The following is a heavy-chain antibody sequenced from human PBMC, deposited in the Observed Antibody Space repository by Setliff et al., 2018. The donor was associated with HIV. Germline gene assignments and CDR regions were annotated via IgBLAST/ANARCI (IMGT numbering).Heavy chain of an antibody. CDR3: ARTESYNNDEAY. D-gene: IGHD3-10*01. V-gene: IGHV1-8*02. J-gene: IGHJ4*02. CDR2: MNPNSGNT. Sequence: GASVKVSCKASGYTFTSYDINWVRQATGQGLEWMGWMNPNSGNTGYAQKFQGRVTMTRNTSIGTAYMELSSLRSEDTAVYYCARTESYNNDEAYWGQGTQVTVSS. CDR1: GYTFTSYD.